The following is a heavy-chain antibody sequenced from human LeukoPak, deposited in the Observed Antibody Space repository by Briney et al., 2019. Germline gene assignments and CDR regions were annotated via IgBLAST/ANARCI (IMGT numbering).Heavy chain of an antibody. CDR1: GGSISSSSYY. CDR3: ASHVEMATIAHYFDY. J-gene: IGHJ4*02. V-gene: IGHV4-39*07. D-gene: IGHD5-24*01. CDR2: IYYSGST. Sequence: KPSETLSLTCTVSGGSISSSSYYWGWIRQPPGKGLEWIGSIYYSGSTYYNPSLKRRVTISVDTSKNQFSLKLSSVPAADTAVYYCASHVEMATIAHYFDYWGQGTLVTVSS.